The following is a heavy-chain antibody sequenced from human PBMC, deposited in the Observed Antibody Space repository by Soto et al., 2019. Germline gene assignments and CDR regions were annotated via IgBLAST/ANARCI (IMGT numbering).Heavy chain of an antibody. J-gene: IGHJ3*02. CDR1: GFTFSSYA. CDR3: AKLRGYRGGAFDI. V-gene: IGHV3-23*01. D-gene: IGHD3-3*01. CDR2: ILGGSDATT. Sequence: EVQLLESGGGLVQPGGSLRFSCAASGFTFSSYAMSWVRQAPGKGLEWVSLILGGSDATTYYKDSVKGRFTITRDNSKNTLYLKMNSLRADDTAVYYCAKLRGYRGGAFDIWCQGTMVTVSS.